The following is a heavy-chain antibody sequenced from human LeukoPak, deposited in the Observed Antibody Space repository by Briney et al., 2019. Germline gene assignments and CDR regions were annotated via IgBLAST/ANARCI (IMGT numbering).Heavy chain of an antibody. CDR3: ARADTAMVTGPEGY. CDR1: GYTFTGYY. CDR2: INPNSGGT. D-gene: IGHD5-18*01. J-gene: IGHJ4*02. Sequence: ASVKVSCKASGYTFTGYYMHWVRQAPGQGLEWMGWINPNSGGTNYAQKFQGRVTMTRDTSISTAYMELSRLRSDDTAVYYCARADTAMVTGPEGYWGQGTLVTVSS. V-gene: IGHV1-2*02.